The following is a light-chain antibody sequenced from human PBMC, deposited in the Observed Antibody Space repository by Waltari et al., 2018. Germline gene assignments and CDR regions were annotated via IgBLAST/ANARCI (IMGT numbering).Light chain of an antibody. J-gene: IGLJ2*01. CDR1: SCDVGGYNY. CDR3: CSYAGRYTSVV. CDR2: DVT. Sequence: QSALTQPRSVSGSPGQSVPLSFTGTSCDVGGYNYFSWYQQHPGKAPNLMIFDVTKRPSGVPDRFSGSKSGSTASLTISGLQAEDEADYYCCSYAGRYTSVVFGGGTKLTVL. V-gene: IGLV2-11*01.